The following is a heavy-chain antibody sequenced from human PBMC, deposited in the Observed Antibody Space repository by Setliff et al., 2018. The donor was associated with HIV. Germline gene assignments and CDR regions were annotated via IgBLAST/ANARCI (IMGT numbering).Heavy chain of an antibody. CDR1: GYSFTNYW. V-gene: IGHV5-51*01. D-gene: IGHD2-21*02. CDR3: ARLSVVTATRIYYFDY. J-gene: IGHJ4*02. Sequence: SLKISCKGSGYSFTNYWIGWVRQMPGKGLEWMGIIYPGDSDTRYSPSFQGQVTISADKSISTAYLQWSSLKVSDTAMYYCARLSVVTATRIYYFDYWGQGTLVTVSS. CDR2: IYPGDSDT.